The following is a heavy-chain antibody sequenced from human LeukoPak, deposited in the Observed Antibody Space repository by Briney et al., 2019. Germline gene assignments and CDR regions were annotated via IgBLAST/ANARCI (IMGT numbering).Heavy chain of an antibody. CDR2: INTDGSTT. CDR3: VRGGLLVGSSPPRGY. V-gene: IGHV3-74*01. J-gene: IGHJ4*02. CDR1: EFTFNNYW. D-gene: IGHD6-6*01. Sequence: PGGSLRLSCAASEFTFNNYWMHWVRQAPGKGLVWVSRINTDGSTTNYADSVKGRFTISRDNAKNTLYLQMNSLTAEDTAVYYCVRGGLLVGSSPPRGYWGQGTLVTVSS.